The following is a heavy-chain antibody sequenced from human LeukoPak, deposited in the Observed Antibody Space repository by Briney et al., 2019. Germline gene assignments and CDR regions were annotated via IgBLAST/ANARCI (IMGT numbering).Heavy chain of an antibody. J-gene: IGHJ4*02. V-gene: IGHV1-46*02. CDR1: GYTFNSYY. CDR3: ARGGFVVVPAAHFDY. CDR2: INPSGGST. D-gene: IGHD2-2*01. Sequence: ASVKVSCKASGYTFNSYYMHWVRQAPGQGLEWMGIINPSGGSTSYAQNLQGRVTITRSTSLSTAYLELSRLRSDDTAVYYCARGGFVVVPAAHFDYWGQGTLVTVSS.